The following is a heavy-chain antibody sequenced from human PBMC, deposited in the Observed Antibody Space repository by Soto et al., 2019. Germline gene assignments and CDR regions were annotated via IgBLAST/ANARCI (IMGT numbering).Heavy chain of an antibody. D-gene: IGHD2-2*01. Sequence: GASVKVSCKASGYTFTSYGISWVRQAPGQGLEWMGWISAYNGNKNYAQKLQGRVTMTTDTSTSTAYMELRSLRSYDTAVYYCARVKIQDIVVVPAALGQGVPYNWFDPWG. V-gene: IGHV1-18*01. CDR3: ARVKIQDIVVVPAALGQGVPYNWFDP. CDR2: ISAYNGNK. J-gene: IGHJ5*02. CDR1: GYTFTSYG.